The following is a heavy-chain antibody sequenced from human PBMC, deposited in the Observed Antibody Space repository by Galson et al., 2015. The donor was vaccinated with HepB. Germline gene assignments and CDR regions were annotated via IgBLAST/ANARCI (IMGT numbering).Heavy chain of an antibody. CDR1: GFTFDDYA. CDR3: AKALIMYYDILTGYREGGAFDI. J-gene: IGHJ3*02. CDR2: ISWNSGSI. V-gene: IGHV3-9*01. D-gene: IGHD3-9*01. Sequence: SLRLSCAASGFTFDDYAMHWVRQAPGKGLEWVSGISWNSGSIGYADSVKGRFTISRDNAKNSLYLQMNSLRAEDTALYYCAKALIMYYDILTGYREGGAFDIWGQGTMVTVSS.